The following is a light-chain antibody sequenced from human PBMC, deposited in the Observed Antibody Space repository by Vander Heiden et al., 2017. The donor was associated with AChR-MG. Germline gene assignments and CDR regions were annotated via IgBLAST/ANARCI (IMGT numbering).Light chain of an antibody. CDR3: QQYCSSPRT. V-gene: IGKV3-20*01. Sequence: EIVLTQSPGTLSLSPGERATLSCRASQSLSSSYLAWYQQKPGQAPRLLIYGASSRATGIPDRFSGSGSGTHFTLTISRLEPEDFAVYYCQQYCSSPRTFGPGTKVEIK. CDR2: GAS. J-gene: IGKJ1*01. CDR1: QSLSSSY.